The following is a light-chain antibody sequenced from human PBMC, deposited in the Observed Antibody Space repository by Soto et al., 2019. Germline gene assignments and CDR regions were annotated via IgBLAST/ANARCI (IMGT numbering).Light chain of an antibody. V-gene: IGLV2-14*01. CDR1: SSDVGGYNY. Sequence: QSALTQPASVSGSPGQSITISCTGTSSDVGGYNYVSWYQQLPGKAPKLTIYDVNNRPSGVSNRFSGSKSGNTASLTISGLQAEDEADYSCSSYTGSSTFVFGPGTKVTVL. CDR2: DVN. J-gene: IGLJ1*01. CDR3: SSYTGSSTFV.